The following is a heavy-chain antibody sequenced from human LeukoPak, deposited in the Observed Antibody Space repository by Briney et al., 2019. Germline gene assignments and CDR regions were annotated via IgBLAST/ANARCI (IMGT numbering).Heavy chain of an antibody. CDR1: GFTVSSNY. CDR2: IYSGGST. Sequence: GGSLRLSCAASGFTVSSNYMSWVRQAPGKGLEWVSVIYSGGSTYYADSVKGRFTISRDNSKNTLYLQMNSLRAEDTAVYYCARALVGATQYYFDYWGQGTLVTVSS. CDR3: ARALVGATQYYFDY. V-gene: IGHV3-66*01. D-gene: IGHD1-26*01. J-gene: IGHJ4*02.